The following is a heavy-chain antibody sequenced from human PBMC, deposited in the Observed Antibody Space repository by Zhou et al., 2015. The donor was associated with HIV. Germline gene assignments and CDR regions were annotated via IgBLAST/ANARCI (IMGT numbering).Heavy chain of an antibody. CDR1: GGTFSSYA. CDR3: ARDPMKGAVAGFHYFDY. J-gene: IGHJ4*02. V-gene: IGHV1-69*12. CDR2: IIPIFGTA. D-gene: IGHD6-19*01. Sequence: QVQLVQSGAEVKKPGSSVKVSCKASGGTFSSYAISWVRQAPGQGLEWMGGIIPIFGTANYAQKFQGRVTITADESTSTAYMELSSLRSEDTAVYYCARDPMKGAVAGFHYFDYWGQGTLVTVSS.